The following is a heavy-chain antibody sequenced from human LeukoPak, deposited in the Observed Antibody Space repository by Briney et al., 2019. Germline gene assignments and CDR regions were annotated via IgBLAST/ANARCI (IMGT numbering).Heavy chain of an antibody. CDR1: GFALRSYT. CDR2: ISGSGGST. J-gene: IGHJ5*02. D-gene: IGHD6-13*01. V-gene: IGHV3-23*01. CDR3: AKDPYSSSRRWFDP. Sequence: GGSLRLSCAASGFALRSYTVTWVRQAPGKGLEWVSAISGSGGSTYYADSVKGRFTISRDNSKNTLYLQMNSLRAEDTAVYYCAKDPYSSSRRWFDPWGQGTLVTVSS.